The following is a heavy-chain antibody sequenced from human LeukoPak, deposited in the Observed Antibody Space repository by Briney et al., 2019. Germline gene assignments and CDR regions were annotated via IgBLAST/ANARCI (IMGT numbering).Heavy chain of an antibody. CDR3: ATPSVRGYSGYDWAPGDV. V-gene: IGHV1-24*01. CDR1: GYTLTELS. Sequence: ASVKVSCKVSGYTLTELSMHWVRQAPGKGLEWMGGFDPEDGETIYAQKFQGRVTMTEDTSTDTAYMELSSLRSEDTAVYYCATPSVRGYSGYDWAPGDVWGKGTTVTVSS. D-gene: IGHD5-12*01. J-gene: IGHJ6*04. CDR2: FDPEDGET.